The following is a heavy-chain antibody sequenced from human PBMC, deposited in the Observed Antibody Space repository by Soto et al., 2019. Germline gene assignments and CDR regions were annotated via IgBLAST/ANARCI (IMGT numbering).Heavy chain of an antibody. J-gene: IGHJ4*02. CDR3: ARAADCSGGSCYFFLGY. Sequence: SETLSLSCAVSGGSISSGGYSWSWIRQPPGKGLEWIGYIYHSGSTYYNPSLKSRVTISVDTSKNQFSLKLSSVTAADTAVYYCARAADCSGGSCYFFLGYWGQGTLVTVSS. V-gene: IGHV4-30-2*05. D-gene: IGHD2-15*01. CDR1: GGSISSGGYS. CDR2: IYHSGST.